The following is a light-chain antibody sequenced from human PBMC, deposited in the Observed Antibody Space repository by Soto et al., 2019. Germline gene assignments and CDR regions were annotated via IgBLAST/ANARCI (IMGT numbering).Light chain of an antibody. CDR3: CSYAGSYAWV. CDR1: SSDVGNYNY. CDR2: DVT. Sequence: QSVLTQPRSVSGSPGQSVTISCTGTSSDVGNYNYVSWYRQHPGKAPKLMIYDVTQRPSGVPDRFSGSKSGNTASLTISGLQAEDEADYYCCSYAGSYAWVFGGRTKLTVL. J-gene: IGLJ3*02. V-gene: IGLV2-11*01.